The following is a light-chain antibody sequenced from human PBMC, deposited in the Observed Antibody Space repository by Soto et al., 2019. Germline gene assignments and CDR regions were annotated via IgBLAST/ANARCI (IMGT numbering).Light chain of an antibody. V-gene: IGKV3-15*01. CDR1: QSVDSTY. CDR3: QQYNNWPLT. CDR2: AAS. Sequence: EIVLTQSPGTLSLSPGERATLSCRASQSVDSTYLAWYQQKPGQAPRLLIYAASTRATGLPARFSGSGSGTEFTLTISSLQSEDFAVYTCQQYNNWPLTFGQGTKVDIK. J-gene: IGKJ1*01.